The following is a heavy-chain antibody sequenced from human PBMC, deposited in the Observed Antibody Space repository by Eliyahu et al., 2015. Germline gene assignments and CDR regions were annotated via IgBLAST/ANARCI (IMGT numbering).Heavy chain of an antibody. J-gene: IGHJ4*02. CDR1: GASSSNYF. Sequence: QVQLKQWGAGLLKPSETLSLTCAVYGASSSNYFWTWVRQFPGKGLEWIGKTSHGESTSYNPSLKSRVTISVDTEKKHFSLKVNSVTAADTAMYYCAMVKPTDFYFNYWAQGTLVAVSS. V-gene: IGHV4-34*01. CDR3: AMVKPTDFYFNY. D-gene: IGHD2-21*01. CDR2: TSHGEST.